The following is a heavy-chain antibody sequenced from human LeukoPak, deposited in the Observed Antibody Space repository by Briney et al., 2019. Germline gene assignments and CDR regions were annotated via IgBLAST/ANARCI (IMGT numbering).Heavy chain of an antibody. D-gene: IGHD1-1*01. CDR3: ARQVPPEYFQH. V-gene: IGHV4-39*01. CDR2: IYYSGST. Sequence: PSETLSLTCTVSGGSISSSSYYRGWIRQPPGKGLEWIGSIYYSGSTYYNPSLKSRVTISVDTSKNQFSLKLSSVTAADTAVYYCARQVPPEYFQHWGQGTLVTVSS. J-gene: IGHJ1*01. CDR1: GGSISSSSYY.